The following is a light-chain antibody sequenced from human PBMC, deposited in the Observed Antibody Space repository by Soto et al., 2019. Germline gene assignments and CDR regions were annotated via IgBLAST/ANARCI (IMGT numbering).Light chain of an antibody. V-gene: IGKV1-39*01. J-gene: IGKJ4*01. CDR2: AAS. CDR1: QSISRY. Sequence: EIQVTQSPSSLSASLGDRVTINCLASQSISRYLNWYQYIPGKAPRLLIYAASNLQSGVPSRFSGSGSGTDFTLTISGLQREDFATYSCQQSYRTPLTFGGGTKVDNK. CDR3: QQSYRTPLT.